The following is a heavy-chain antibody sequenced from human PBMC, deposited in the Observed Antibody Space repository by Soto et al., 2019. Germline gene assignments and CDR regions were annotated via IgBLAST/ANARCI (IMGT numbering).Heavy chain of an antibody. CDR1: GGYISSGDYS. CDR2: IYHRVST. CDR3: ARSESELYSNWCER. Sequence: PSETLSLTCTVSGGYISSGDYSWSWILQPLGKGLEWIGHIYHRVSTRSNPSLQRRVTMSVERLRNRFSLKLTSMTAADTAVYYCARSESELYSNWCERWGKGNLVTVSA. V-gene: IGHV4-30-2*01. D-gene: IGHD2-2*02. J-gene: IGHJ5*02.